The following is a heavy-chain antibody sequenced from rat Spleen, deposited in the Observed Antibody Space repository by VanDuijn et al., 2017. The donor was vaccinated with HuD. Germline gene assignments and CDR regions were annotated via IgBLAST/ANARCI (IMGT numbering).Heavy chain of an antibody. Sequence: EVQLVESGGGLVQPGRSLRLSCVASGFTFNKYWMTWIRQTPKKGLEWVTTIIYDGSRTYYRDSVKGRFTISRDNGKSTLYLQMDSLRSEDTATYYCARRHYGYTDYFDYWGQGVMVTVSS. CDR3: ARRHYGYTDYFDY. V-gene: IGHV5-29*01. CDR2: IIYDGSRT. CDR1: GFTFNKYW. J-gene: IGHJ2*01. D-gene: IGHD1-9*01.